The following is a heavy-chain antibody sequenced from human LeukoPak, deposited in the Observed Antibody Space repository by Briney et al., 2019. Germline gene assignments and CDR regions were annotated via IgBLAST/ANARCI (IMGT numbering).Heavy chain of an antibody. J-gene: IGHJ4*02. V-gene: IGHV3-48*02. CDR2: MSSSSSTI. CDR3: ARDPNEDTIMRSLPQYYFDY. Sequence: PGGSLRLSCAASGFTFSYYSINWVRQAPGKGLEWVSYMSSSSSTIYYADSVKGRFTISRDNAKNSLYLQMNSLRDEDTAVYYCARDPNEDTIMRSLPQYYFDYWGQGTLVSVSS. CDR1: GFTFSYYS. D-gene: IGHD3-16*02.